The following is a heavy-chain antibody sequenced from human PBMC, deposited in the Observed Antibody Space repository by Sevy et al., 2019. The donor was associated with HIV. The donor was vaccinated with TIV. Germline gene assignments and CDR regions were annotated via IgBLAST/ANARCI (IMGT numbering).Heavy chain of an antibody. CDR1: GFTFRTYG. CDR2: ISGLSDAT. J-gene: IGHJ4*02. D-gene: IGHD1-1*01. V-gene: IGHV3-23*01. Sequence: GGSLRLSCAASGFTFRTYGMGWVHQAPGKGLEWVSLISGLSDATFYADSVQGRFTISRDNSNTTLYLQMNNLRAEDTAIYYCAKDRLQLWSASDFWGQGTLVTVSS. CDR3: AKDRLQLWSASDF.